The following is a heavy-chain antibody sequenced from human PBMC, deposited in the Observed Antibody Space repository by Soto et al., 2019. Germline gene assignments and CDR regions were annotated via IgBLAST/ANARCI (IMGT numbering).Heavy chain of an antibody. CDR2: INHSGST. D-gene: IGHD2-8*02. J-gene: IGHJ4*02. V-gene: IGHV4-34*01. CDR3: ARDKITGLFDY. CDR1: GGSFSGYY. Sequence: PSETLSLTCAVSGGSFSGYYWTWIRQPPGRGLEWIGEINHSGSTNYNPSLKSRVTISVDTSKNQFSLKLTSVTAADTAVYYCARDKITGLFDYWGKGTLVTVPQ.